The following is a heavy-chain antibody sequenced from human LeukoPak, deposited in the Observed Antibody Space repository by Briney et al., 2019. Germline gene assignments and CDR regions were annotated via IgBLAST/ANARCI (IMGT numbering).Heavy chain of an antibody. V-gene: IGHV3-30*02. J-gene: IGHJ4*02. CDR1: GFTFSSYG. CDR3: AKDCVETQLLPDYFDY. Sequence: GGSLRLSCAASGFTFSSYGMHWVRQAPGKGLEWVAFIRYDGSNKYYADSVKGRFTISRDNSKSTLYLQMNSLRAEDTAVYYCAKDCVETQLLPDYFDYWGQGTLVTVSS. D-gene: IGHD1-1*01. CDR2: IRYDGSNK.